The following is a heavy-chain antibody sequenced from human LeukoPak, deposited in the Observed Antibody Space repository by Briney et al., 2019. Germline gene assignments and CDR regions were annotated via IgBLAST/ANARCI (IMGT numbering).Heavy chain of an antibody. CDR3: ARTVAGPGDAFDI. D-gene: IGHD6-19*01. CDR1: GGSISSYY. CDR2: IYYSGST. Sequence: SETLSLTCAVSGGSISSYYWSWIRQPPGKGLEWIGYIYYSGSTNYNPSLKSRVTISVDTSKNQFSLKLSSVTAADTAVYYCARTVAGPGDAFDIWGQGTMVTVSS. J-gene: IGHJ3*02. V-gene: IGHV4-59*08.